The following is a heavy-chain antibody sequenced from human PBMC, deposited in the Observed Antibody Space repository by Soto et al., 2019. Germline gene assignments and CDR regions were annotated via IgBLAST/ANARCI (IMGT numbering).Heavy chain of an antibody. V-gene: IGHV3-53*01. CDR3: ARGPHYSNLDY. CDR1: GFTVSRNY. Sequence: PGGSLRLSCAASGFTVSRNYMSWVRQAPGKGLEWVSVTYSGGSTYYADSVKGRFTISRGNSKNTLYLQMNSLRAEDTAVYYCARGPHYSNLDYWGQGTLVTVSS. CDR2: TYSGGST. D-gene: IGHD4-4*01. J-gene: IGHJ4*02.